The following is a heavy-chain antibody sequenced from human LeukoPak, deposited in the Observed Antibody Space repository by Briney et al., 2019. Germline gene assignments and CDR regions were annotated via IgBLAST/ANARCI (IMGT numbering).Heavy chain of an antibody. V-gene: IGHV3-7*04. Sequence: GGSLRLSCAASGFTFSRSWMTWVRQAPGKGLEWVANINQDGSDKSSVDSVRGRFTISRDNAKNSLYLQMNSLRAEDTVVYYCGRGDGYLVDYWGQGTLVTVSS. CDR1: GFTFSRSW. J-gene: IGHJ4*02. CDR3: GRGDGYLVDY. CDR2: INQDGSDK. D-gene: IGHD3-16*02.